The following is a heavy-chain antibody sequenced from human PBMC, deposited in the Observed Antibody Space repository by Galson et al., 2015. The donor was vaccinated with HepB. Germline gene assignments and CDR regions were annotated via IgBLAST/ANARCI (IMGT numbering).Heavy chain of an antibody. Sequence: SLRLSCAASGFTFSKYWMYWVRQAPGKGLVWVSRINSDGSSTTYADSVKGRFTVSRDNAKNTQYYQMKSLRVEDTAVYYCASLVPSYSLAIDGWGEGPPLTVSS. CDR2: INSDGSST. V-gene: IGHV3-74*01. CDR3: ASLVPSYSLAIDG. D-gene: IGHD2-15*01. J-gene: IGHJ6*04. CDR1: GFTFSKYW.